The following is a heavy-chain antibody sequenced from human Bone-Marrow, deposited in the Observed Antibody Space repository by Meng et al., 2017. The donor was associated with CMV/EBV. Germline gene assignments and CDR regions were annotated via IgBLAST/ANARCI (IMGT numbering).Heavy chain of an antibody. CDR3: ASSKGHGGSYYPGYFDY. V-gene: IGHV4-59*01. CDR2: IYYSGST. Sequence: SETLSLTCTVSGGSISSYYWSWIRQPPGKGLEWIGYIYYSGSTNYNPSLKSRVTISVDTSKNQFSLKLSSVTAADTAVYYCASSKGHGGSYYPGYFDYWGQGTLVTVSS. J-gene: IGHJ4*02. CDR1: GGSISSYY. D-gene: IGHD1-26*01.